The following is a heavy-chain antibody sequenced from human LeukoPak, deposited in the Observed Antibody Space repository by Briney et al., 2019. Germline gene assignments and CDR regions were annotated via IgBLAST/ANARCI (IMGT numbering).Heavy chain of an antibody. J-gene: IGHJ4*02. CDR3: ARAGGGYCSSTSCYSLAPFDY. CDR2: ISSSSSYM. D-gene: IGHD2-2*02. CDR1: GFTFSSHG. Sequence: GGSLRLSCAASGFTFSSHGINWVRQAPGKGLEWVSFISSSSSYMYYADSVKGRFIISRDNAKNSLYLRMYSLRAEDTAVYYCARAGGGYCSSTSCYSLAPFDYWGQGTLVSVSS. V-gene: IGHV3-21*01.